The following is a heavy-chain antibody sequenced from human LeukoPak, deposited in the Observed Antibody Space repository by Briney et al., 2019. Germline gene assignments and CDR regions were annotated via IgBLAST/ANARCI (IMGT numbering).Heavy chain of an antibody. CDR1: GFTFSSYD. D-gene: IGHD6-19*01. J-gene: IGHJ4*02. V-gene: IGHV3-23*01. CDR2: INKSGGGT. Sequence: GGSLRLSCAASGFTFSSYDMSWVGQAPGKGMEWVSGINKSGGGTYYADSVKGRFTMSRDNSKNTLFLQMNSLRAEDTAVYYCAKVTWSSSGSDYWGQGTLVTVSS. CDR3: AKVTWSSSGSDY.